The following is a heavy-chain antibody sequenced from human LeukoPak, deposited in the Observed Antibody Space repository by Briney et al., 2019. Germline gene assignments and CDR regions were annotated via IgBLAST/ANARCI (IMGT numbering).Heavy chain of an antibody. D-gene: IGHD3-3*01. J-gene: IGHJ4*02. CDR3: AKDSPARYYDFWSGYSSFDY. CDR2: ISGSGGST. V-gene: IGHV3-23*01. Sequence: GGSLRLSCAASGFTFSSYGMHWVRQAPGKGLEWVSAISGSGGSTYYADSVKGRFTISRDNSKNTLYLQMNSLRAEDTAVYYCAKDSPARYYDFWSGYSSFDYWGQGTLVTVSS. CDR1: GFTFSSYG.